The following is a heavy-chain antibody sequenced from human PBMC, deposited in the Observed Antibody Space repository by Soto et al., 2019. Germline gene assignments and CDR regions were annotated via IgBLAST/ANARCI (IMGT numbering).Heavy chain of an antibody. J-gene: IGHJ4*02. CDR2: ISYDGSNK. D-gene: IGHD2-15*01. CDR3: AKEGAAYCSGGSCYEEHYFDY. Sequence: GGSLRLSCAASGFTFSSYGMHWVRQAPGKGLEWVAVISYDGSNKYYADSVKGRFTISRDNSKNTLYLQMNSLRAEDTAVYYCAKEGAAYCSGGSCYEEHYFDYWGQGTLVTVSS. CDR1: GFTFSSYG. V-gene: IGHV3-30*18.